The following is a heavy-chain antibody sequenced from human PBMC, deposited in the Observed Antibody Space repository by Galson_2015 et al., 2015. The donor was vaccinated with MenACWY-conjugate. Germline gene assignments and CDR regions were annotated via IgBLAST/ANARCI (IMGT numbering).Heavy chain of an antibody. CDR3: VREGVYCPHGVCYMATFDY. CDR2: INSEGTSI. V-gene: IGHV3-74*03. Sequence: SLRLSCAVSGITLSGRWMHWIRQTPEKGLVWVARINSEGTSIAYADSVKGRFTISRDNAKNTPNLQMNSLRAEDSALYYCVREGVYCPHGVCYMATFDYWGQGTLVAVSS. D-gene: IGHD2-8*01. CDR1: GITLSGRW. J-gene: IGHJ4*02.